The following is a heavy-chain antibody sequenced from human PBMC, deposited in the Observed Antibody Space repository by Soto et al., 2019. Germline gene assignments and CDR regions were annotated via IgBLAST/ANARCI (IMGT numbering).Heavy chain of an antibody. CDR3: ARYGGYCSSTSCYFAEYFQH. Sequence: SETLSLTCTVSGGSISSYYWSWIRQPPGKGLEWIGYIYYSGSTNYNPSLKSRVTISVDTSKNQFSLTLSSVTAADTAVYYCARYGGYCSSTSCYFAEYFQHWGQGTLVTVSS. V-gene: IGHV4-59*08. D-gene: IGHD2-2*01. J-gene: IGHJ1*01. CDR2: IYYSGST. CDR1: GGSISSYY.